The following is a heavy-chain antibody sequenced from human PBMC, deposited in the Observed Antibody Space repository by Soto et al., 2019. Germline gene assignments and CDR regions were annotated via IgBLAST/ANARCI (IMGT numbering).Heavy chain of an antibody. Sequence: GGSLRLSCAASGFTFSNYAMSWVRQAPGKGLEWVSHITAGGTTYYADSVKGRFTVSRDSSTNTLFLQMNSLRAEDTALYYCANCSQMHWNYEAFHICGQATMVTVSS. J-gene: IGHJ3*02. CDR3: ANCSQMHWNYEAFHI. D-gene: IGHD1-7*01. CDR1: GFTFSNYA. CDR2: ITAGGTT. V-gene: IGHV3-23*01.